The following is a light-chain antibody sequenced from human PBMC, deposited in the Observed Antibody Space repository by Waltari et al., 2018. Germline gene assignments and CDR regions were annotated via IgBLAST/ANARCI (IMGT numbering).Light chain of an antibody. CDR1: QSLLNINGYNY. CDR2: LGS. V-gene: IGKV2-28*01. Sequence: DIVMTQSPLSLPVTPGEPVSISCRSSQSLLNINGYNYLGWYLQKPGQSPQLLIVLGSDRASGVPDRFSGSGSGTDFTLKISRVEAEDVGVYFCMQSIQTPYTCGQGTKVEI. CDR3: MQSIQTPYT. J-gene: IGKJ2*01.